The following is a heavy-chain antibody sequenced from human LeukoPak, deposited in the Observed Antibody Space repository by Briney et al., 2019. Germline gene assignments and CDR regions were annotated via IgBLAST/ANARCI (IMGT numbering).Heavy chain of an antibody. CDR1: GDSISSNY. D-gene: IGHD2/OR15-2a*01. V-gene: IGHV4-59*12. J-gene: IGHJ4*02. CDR2: IYNSGST. Sequence: SPETLSLTCTVSGDSISSNYWSWIRQPPGKGLEWIGYIYNSGSTKYNPSLKSRVTISVDTSKNQFSLKLSSVTAADTAVYYCARGVLPKVRSYFDYWGQGTLVTVSS. CDR3: ARGVLPKVRSYFDY.